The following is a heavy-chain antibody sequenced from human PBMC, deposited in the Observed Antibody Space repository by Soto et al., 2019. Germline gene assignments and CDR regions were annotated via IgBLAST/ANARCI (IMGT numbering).Heavy chain of an antibody. J-gene: IGHJ4*02. CDR2: IIPIFGTT. CDR1: GYTFTSYG. CDR3: ASFAIVRGLQLGFDY. V-gene: IGHV1-69*13. D-gene: IGHD5-12*01. Sequence: VASVKVSCKASGYTFTSYGISWVRQAPGQGLEWMGWIIPIFGTTNYAQRFQGRVTITADESTSTAYMDLASLRPEDTAVYYCASFAIVRGLQLGFDYWGQGTLVTVSS.